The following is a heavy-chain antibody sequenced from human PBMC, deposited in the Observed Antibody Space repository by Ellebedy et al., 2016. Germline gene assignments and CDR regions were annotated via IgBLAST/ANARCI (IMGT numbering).Heavy chain of an antibody. Sequence: GESLKISXVVSGFSVSSNDMSWVRQAPGKGLELVSLLYGGGDSYYADSVEGRFTITRDTSEKKLYLQMSGLGAEDTAVYYCVTRHNAAFDVWGQGTMVTVSS. CDR3: VTRHNAAFDV. D-gene: IGHD1-14*01. J-gene: IGHJ3*01. V-gene: IGHV3-53*01. CDR1: GFSVSSND. CDR2: LYGGGDS.